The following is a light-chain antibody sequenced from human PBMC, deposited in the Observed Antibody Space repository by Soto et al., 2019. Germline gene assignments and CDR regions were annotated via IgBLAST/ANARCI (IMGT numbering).Light chain of an antibody. CDR1: QSVGSY. Sequence: EIVLTQSPATLSLSPGERATLSCRASQSVGSYLAWYQQKPGQAPRPLIYDASNRATGIPARFSGSGSGTDFTLTISSLEPEYFSVYYCQQPSNWPPITFGQGTRLAIK. CDR3: QQPSNWPPIT. CDR2: DAS. V-gene: IGKV3-11*01. J-gene: IGKJ5*01.